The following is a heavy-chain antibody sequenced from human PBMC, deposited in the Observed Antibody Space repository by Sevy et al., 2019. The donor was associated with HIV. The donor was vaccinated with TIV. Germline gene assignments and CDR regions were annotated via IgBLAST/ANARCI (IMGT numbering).Heavy chain of an antibody. V-gene: IGHV1-8*01. CDR3: ARMRDFSRGYGMDV. CDR2: MNPSGNS. D-gene: IGHD3-3*01. J-gene: IGHJ6*02. Sequence: ASVKASCKASGYTFTNYEINWVRQATGQGLEWMGWMNPSGNSGYAQKFQARVTMTRDTTTNTAYMELSSLRSEDTAVYYCARMRDFSRGYGMDVWGQGTTVTVSS. CDR1: GYTFTNYE.